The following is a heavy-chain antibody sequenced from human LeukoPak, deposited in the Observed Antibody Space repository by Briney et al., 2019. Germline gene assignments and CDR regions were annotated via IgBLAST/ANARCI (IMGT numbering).Heavy chain of an antibody. J-gene: IGHJ4*02. CDR2: IYHTGST. CDR1: GASISSSY. Sequence: SETLSLTCTVSGASISSSYWSWIWQSPGKGLEWIGYIYHTGSTKYNPSLESRVTISVDTSKNQFSLKLTSVTAADTAVYYCARGYFDSRGYSNAFDYWGQGALVTVSS. CDR3: ARGYFDSRGYSNAFDY. D-gene: IGHD3-22*01. V-gene: IGHV4-59*01.